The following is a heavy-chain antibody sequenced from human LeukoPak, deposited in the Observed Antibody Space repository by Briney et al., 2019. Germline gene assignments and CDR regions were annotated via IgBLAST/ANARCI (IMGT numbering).Heavy chain of an antibody. J-gene: IGHJ5*02. CDR3: ARVGRFWNYEENWFDP. CDR2: INPNSGGT. D-gene: IGHD1-7*01. Sequence: GASVKVSCKASGYTFTGYYMHWVRQAPGQGLEWMGWINPNSGGTNYAQKFQGRVTMTRDTSISTAHMELSRLRSDDTAVYYCARVGRFWNYEENWFDPWGQGTLVTVSS. CDR1: GYTFTGYY. V-gene: IGHV1-2*02.